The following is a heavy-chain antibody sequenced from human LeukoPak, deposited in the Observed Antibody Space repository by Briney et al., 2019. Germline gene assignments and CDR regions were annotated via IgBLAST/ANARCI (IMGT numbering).Heavy chain of an antibody. CDR1: GFTVSSNY. D-gene: IGHD6-13*01. CDR3: ARDPHGSSSDY. J-gene: IGHJ4*02. V-gene: IGHV3-53*01. Sequence: GGSLRLSCAASGFTVSSNYMSWVRQAPGKGLEWVSVIYSGGSTYYADSVKGRFTISRDSSKNTLYLQMNSLRAEDTAVYYCARDPHGSSSDYWGQGTLVTVSS. CDR2: IYSGGST.